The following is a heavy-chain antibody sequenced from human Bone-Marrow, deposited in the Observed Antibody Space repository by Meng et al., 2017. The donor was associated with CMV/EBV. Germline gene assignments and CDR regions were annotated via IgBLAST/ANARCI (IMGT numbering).Heavy chain of an antibody. CDR1: GYIFTKYG. J-gene: IGHJ4*02. Sequence: GYIFTKYGVNWMRQAPGQGPEWMGWISAYNGDTMYAPKVQGRVTMTTDTSTSTAYMELRGLRSDDTAVYYCARDAGTIAVSGIGDYWGQGTLVTVSS. CDR2: ISAYNGDT. V-gene: IGHV1-18*01. D-gene: IGHD6-19*01. CDR3: ARDAGTIAVSGIGDY.